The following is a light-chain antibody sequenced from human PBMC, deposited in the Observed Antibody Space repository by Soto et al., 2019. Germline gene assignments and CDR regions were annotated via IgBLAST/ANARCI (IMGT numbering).Light chain of an antibody. Sequence: EIVLTQAPGTVSLSPGERATLSCRASQSVSTNYLAWYQQKPGQAPRLLIYGAYNRATGIPDRFSGSGSGTDFTLTISSLQPEDIATYYCQQYDNLPLTFGGGTRWIS. CDR1: QSVSTNY. CDR3: QQYDNLPLT. V-gene: IGKV3-20*01. J-gene: IGKJ4*01. CDR2: GAY.